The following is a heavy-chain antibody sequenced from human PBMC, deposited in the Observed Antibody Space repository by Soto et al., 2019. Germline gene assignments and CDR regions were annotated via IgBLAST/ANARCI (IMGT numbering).Heavy chain of an antibody. J-gene: IGHJ4*02. CDR2: ISSSSSYI. CDR3: ARSYSSGWYVEIDY. CDR1: GFTFSSYS. Sequence: GGSLRLSCAASGFTFSSYSMNWVRQAPGKGLEWVSSISSSSSYIYYADSVKGRFTISRDNAKNSLYLQMNSLRAEDTAVYYCARSYSSGWYVEIDYWGQGTLVTVSS. V-gene: IGHV3-21*01. D-gene: IGHD6-19*01.